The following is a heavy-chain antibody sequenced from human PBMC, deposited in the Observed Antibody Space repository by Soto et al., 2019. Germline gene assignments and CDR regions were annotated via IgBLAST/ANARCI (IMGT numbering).Heavy chain of an antibody. CDR2: ISSNGGST. CDR1: GLTFSRYA. J-gene: IGHJ6*03. CDR3: ATAARGNCSSTSCSRYYYYMDV. D-gene: IGHD2-2*01. V-gene: IGHV3-64*01. Sequence: GGTLGLSCPASGLTFSRYAMHWVRQAPGKGLEYVSAISSNGGSTYYANSVRGRFTISSDNSKNTLYLQMGSLRAEDMAVYYCATAARGNCSSTSCSRYYYYMDVWGKGTTVTVSS.